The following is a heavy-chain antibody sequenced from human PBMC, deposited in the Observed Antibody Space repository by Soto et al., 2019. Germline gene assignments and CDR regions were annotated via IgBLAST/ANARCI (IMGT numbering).Heavy chain of an antibody. D-gene: IGHD5-18*01. Sequence: QVQLVESGGDLVKPGGSLRLSCAASGFTFSDYYMSWIRQAPGKGLEWVSSITSSGSTTYYTDSVKGRFTISRDNAKTSLYLQMNSLRAEETAVYYCARERYSYGPYYFDYWGQGTLVTVSS. CDR2: ITSSGSTT. CDR3: ARERYSYGPYYFDY. V-gene: IGHV3-11*01. CDR1: GFTFSDYY. J-gene: IGHJ4*02.